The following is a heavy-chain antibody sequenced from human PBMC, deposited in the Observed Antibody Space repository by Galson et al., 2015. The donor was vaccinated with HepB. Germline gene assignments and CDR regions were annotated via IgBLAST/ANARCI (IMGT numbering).Heavy chain of an antibody. CDR1: GFTFSNYA. V-gene: IGHV3-23*01. J-gene: IGHJ4*02. CDR3: AKGRIHVGSGSDQRRHYFDY. Sequence: SLRLSCAASGFTFSNYAMSWVRQAPGKGLEWVSGLSGSGRSTYYADSVKGQFTISRDNSKNTLYLQMNSLRADDTAVYYCAKGRIHVGSGSDQRRHYFDYWGQGTLVTVSS. CDR2: LSGSGRST. D-gene: IGHD3-10*01.